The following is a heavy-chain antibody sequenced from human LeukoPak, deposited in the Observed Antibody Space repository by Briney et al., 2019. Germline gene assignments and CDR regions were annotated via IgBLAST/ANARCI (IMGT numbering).Heavy chain of an antibody. CDR2: IWYDGTNK. CDR3: VRDPAVIGTTGSFDV. J-gene: IGHJ3*01. D-gene: IGHD1-20*01. Sequence: PGRSLRLSCAASGFTFSSYGMHWVRQAPGKGLEWVAVIWYDGTNKYYADSVKGRFTISRDNSKNTLYLQMISLGAEDTSVYYCVRDPAVIGTTGSFDVWGQGTVVTVSS. V-gene: IGHV3-33*01. CDR1: GFTFSSYG.